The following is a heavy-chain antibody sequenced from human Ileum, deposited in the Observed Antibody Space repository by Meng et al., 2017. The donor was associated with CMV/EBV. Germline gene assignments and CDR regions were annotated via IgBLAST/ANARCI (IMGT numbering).Heavy chain of an antibody. Sequence: SGGSMNSADFYWSWIRQAPGKGLEWIGNVFYSGTANYNPSLKRRVTISEDTSKNQFSLKVTSMTAADTAVYYCARALLPSPGYNFDSWGQGTLVTVSS. CDR2: VFYSGTA. CDR1: GGSMNSADFY. J-gene: IGHJ4*02. CDR3: ARALLPSPGYNFDS. D-gene: IGHD1-1*01. V-gene: IGHV4-30-4*01.